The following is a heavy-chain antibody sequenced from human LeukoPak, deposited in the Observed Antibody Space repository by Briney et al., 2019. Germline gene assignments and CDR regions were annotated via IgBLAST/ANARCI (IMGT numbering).Heavy chain of an antibody. CDR3: ASARSNWFDP. CDR1: GGSISSHY. CDR2: IYNSRST. V-gene: IGHV4-59*11. J-gene: IGHJ5*02. D-gene: IGHD4-17*01. Sequence: KPSETLSLTCTVSGGSISSHYWSWIRQPPGKGLEWIGYIYNSRSTNYNPSLKSRVTISEDTSKHQFSLKLRSVTAADSAVYYCASARSNWFDPWGQGTLVIVSS.